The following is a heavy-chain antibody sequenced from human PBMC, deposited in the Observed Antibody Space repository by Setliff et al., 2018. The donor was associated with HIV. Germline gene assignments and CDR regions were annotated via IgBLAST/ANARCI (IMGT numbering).Heavy chain of an antibody. CDR2: VYYSGST. CDR3: ARLLDVDADMVTGYYFDS. D-gene: IGHD5-18*01. CDR1: GGSISSRSYY. Sequence: PSETLSLTCTVSGGSISSRSYYWSWIRQPPGKGLDWIGYVYYSGSTNYNPSLKSRVTISVDTSKNQFSLKLSSVTAADTAVYYCARLLDVDADMVTGYYFDSWGQGTLVTVS. V-gene: IGHV4-61*01. J-gene: IGHJ4*02.